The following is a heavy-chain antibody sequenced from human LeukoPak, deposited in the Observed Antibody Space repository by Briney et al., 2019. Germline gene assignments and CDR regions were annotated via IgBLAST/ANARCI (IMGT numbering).Heavy chain of an antibody. CDR3: AKECSSSWFDY. CDR1: GFTFSSYG. V-gene: IGHV3-30*18. D-gene: IGHD6-13*01. J-gene: IGHJ5*01. Sequence: GGSLRLSCAASGFTFSSYGMHWVRQAPGKGLEWVAVISYDGSNKYYADSVKGRFTISRDNSKNTLYLQMNSLRAEDTAVYYCAKECSSSWFDYWGREPWSPSPQ. CDR2: ISYDGSNK.